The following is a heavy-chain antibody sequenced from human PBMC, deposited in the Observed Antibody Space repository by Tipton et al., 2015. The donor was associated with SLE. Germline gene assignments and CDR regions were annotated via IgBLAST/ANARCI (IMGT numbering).Heavy chain of an antibody. CDR3: AREPDY. CDR2: IFDTGTT. Sequence: TLSLTCAVSGGSISSSGYYWVWIRQPPGKGLEWIGTIFDTGTTIYNPSLVTRVTMSINTSKNQFSLKVNSVTAADTAVYYCAREPDYWGQGILVAVSS. V-gene: IGHV4-39*07. CDR1: GGSISSSGYY. J-gene: IGHJ4*02.